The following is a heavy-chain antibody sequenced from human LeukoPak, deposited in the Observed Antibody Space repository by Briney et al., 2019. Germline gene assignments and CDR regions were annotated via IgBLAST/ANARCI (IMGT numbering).Heavy chain of an antibody. CDR2: ISAGGGDT. J-gene: IGHJ3*02. V-gene: IGHV3-23*01. CDR3: AKGNQRAYDAFDI. Sequence: GSLRLSCAASGFTFSGYAMSWVRQAPGKGLEWVSTISAGGGDTDYADSVKGRFTISRDNSKNTLHLQMNSLRAEDTAVYYCAKGNQRAYDAFDIWGQGTMVTVSS. D-gene: IGHD1-14*01. CDR1: GFTFSGYA.